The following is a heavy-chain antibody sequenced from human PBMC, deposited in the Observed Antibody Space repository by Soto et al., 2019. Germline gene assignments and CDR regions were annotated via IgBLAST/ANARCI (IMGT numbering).Heavy chain of an antibody. V-gene: IGHV3-73*01. D-gene: IGHD6-25*01. CDR1: GFTFSGSA. CDR3: TRHGPSGY. CDR2: IRSKANSYAT. J-gene: IGHJ4*02. Sequence: EVQLVESGGGLVQPGGSLKLSCAASGFTFSGSAMHWVRQASGKGLEWVGRIRSKANSYATAYAASVKGRFTIARDDSKNTAYLQMNSLKTEDTAVYYCTRHGPSGYWGQGTLVTVSS.